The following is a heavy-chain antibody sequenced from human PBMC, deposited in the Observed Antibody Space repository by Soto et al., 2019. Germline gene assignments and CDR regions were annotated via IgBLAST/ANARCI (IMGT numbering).Heavy chain of an antibody. CDR1: GGSISSYY. J-gene: IGHJ4*02. V-gene: IGHV4-59*01. D-gene: IGHD6-13*01. Sequence: PSETLSLTCTVSGGSISSYYWSWIRQPPGKGLEWIGYIYNSGRTHYNPSLKSRVTISVDTSKNQFSLKVTSVTAADTAVYYCARGYSSRWYVQDSSGWGVIFDYWGQGTLVTVS. CDR3: ARGYSSRWYVQDSSGWGVIFDY. CDR2: IYNSGRT.